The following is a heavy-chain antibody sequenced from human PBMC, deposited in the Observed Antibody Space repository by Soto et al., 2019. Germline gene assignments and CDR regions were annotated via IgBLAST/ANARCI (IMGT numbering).Heavy chain of an antibody. CDR3: ARLPRYCSNGVCYPWGFDL. J-gene: IGHJ2*01. CDR2: IFSNDEK. CDR1: GFSLSNARMG. V-gene: IGHV2-26*01. D-gene: IGHD2-8*01. Sequence: QVTLKESGPVLVKPTETLTLTCTVSGFSLSNARMGVSWIRQPPGKALEWLAHIFSNDEKSYITSLKNRLTISKDTSKSQMVLTMTNMDPVDTATYYCARLPRYCSNGVCYPWGFDLWGRGTLVTVSS.